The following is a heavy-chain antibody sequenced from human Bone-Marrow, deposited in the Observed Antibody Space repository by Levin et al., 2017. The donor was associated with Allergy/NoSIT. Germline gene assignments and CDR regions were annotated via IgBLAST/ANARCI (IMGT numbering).Heavy chain of an antibody. J-gene: IGHJ6*02. CDR2: IYSGGTT. CDR1: GFTASSNY. D-gene: IGHD3-3*01. CDR3: ATSLEWLPNYYYYYAMDV. V-gene: IGHV3-53*01. Sequence: AGGSLRLSCAASGFTASSNYMSWARRAPGKGLEWVSLIYSGGTTYYADSVNGRFTISTDNSKNTLYLQMNNLRAEDTAIYYCATSLEWLPNYYYYYAMDVWGQGTTVTVS.